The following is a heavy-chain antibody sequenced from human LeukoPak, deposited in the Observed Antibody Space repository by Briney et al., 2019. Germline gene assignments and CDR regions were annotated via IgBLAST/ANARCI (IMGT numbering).Heavy chain of an antibody. CDR3: ATALYCTNGVCHTTLREAEYFQH. D-gene: IGHD2-8*01. CDR2: IIPIFGIA. Sequence: SVKVSCKASGGTFSSYAISWVRQAPGQGLEWMGRIIPIFGIADYAQKFQGRVTITADKSTSTAYMELSSLRSEDTAVYYCATALYCTNGVCHTTLREAEYFQHWGQGTLVTVSS. CDR1: GGTFSSYA. V-gene: IGHV1-69*04. J-gene: IGHJ1*01.